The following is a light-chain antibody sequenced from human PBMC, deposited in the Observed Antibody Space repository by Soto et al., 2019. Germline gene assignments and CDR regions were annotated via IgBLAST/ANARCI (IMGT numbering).Light chain of an antibody. Sequence: QSALTQPASVSGSPGQSITISCTGTTSDIGGYNYVSWYQQHPGKAPKLMIYDVVTRPSGVSNRFSGSKSGNTASLIISGLQTDDEADYYCSSHSSSSPVLFGGGTKLTVL. V-gene: IGLV2-14*03. CDR3: SSHSSSSPVL. J-gene: IGLJ2*01. CDR2: DVV. CDR1: TSDIGGYNY.